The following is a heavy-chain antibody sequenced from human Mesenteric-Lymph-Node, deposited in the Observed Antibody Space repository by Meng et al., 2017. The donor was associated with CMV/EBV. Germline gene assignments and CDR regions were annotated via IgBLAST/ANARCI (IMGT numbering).Heavy chain of an antibody. CDR1: GFTFSKYW. Sequence: GGSLRLSCGASGFTFSKYWMHWVRQAPGKGLEWVSVIYSSGSTYYADSVKGRFTISRDELKNTLYLQMNSLRAEDTAMYYCARVAAGAQYNWLDPWGQGTLVTVSS. D-gene: IGHD6-13*01. J-gene: IGHJ5*02. V-gene: IGHV3-53*01. CDR2: IYSSGST. CDR3: ARVAAGAQYNWLDP.